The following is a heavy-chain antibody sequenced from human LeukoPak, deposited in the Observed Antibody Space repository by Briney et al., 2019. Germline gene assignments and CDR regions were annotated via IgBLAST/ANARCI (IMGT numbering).Heavy chain of an antibody. V-gene: IGHV1-2*02. CDR3: ARDRPNYGDTDAFDF. J-gene: IGHJ3*01. Sequence: ASVKVSCKASGYTFTGYYLHWVRQAPGQGPEWVGWINPKTGSTSYAVNFQGRVAMTRDTSTSTAYMELRRLRSDDTAMYFCARDRPNYGDTDAFDFWGQGTMVTVSS. D-gene: IGHD4-17*01. CDR1: GYTFTGYY. CDR2: INPKTGST.